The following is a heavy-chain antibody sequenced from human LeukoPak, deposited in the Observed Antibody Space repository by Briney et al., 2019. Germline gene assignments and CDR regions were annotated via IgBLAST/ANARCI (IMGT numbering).Heavy chain of an antibody. CDR1: GASMSNYY. Sequence: PSETLSLTCTVSGASMSNYYWSWIRQPPGKGLEWIGFGHYTGSSNYNPSLKSRVTISVDTSKNQFSLKLNSVTAADTAVYYCASPTYCTTTSCLRWYYWGQGTLVTVSS. D-gene: IGHD2-2*01. J-gene: IGHJ4*02. CDR3: ASPTYCTTTSCLRWYY. CDR2: GHYTGSS. V-gene: IGHV4-59*08.